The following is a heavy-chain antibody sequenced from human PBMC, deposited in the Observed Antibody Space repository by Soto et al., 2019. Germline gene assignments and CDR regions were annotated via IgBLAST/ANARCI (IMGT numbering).Heavy chain of an antibody. Sequence: QVQLQESGPGLVKPSQTLSLTCTVSGGSISTVDYWWSWIRQSPDMGLEWIGHIYDGGRTYNNPSLESLVTRSVDTSKSQLSLTLSSVSAADTAVYYCARGPSGDKVDSWGQGTLVTVSS. D-gene: IGHD7-27*01. CDR3: ARGPSGDKVDS. CDR1: GGSISTVDYW. V-gene: IGHV4-30-4*01. J-gene: IGHJ4*02. CDR2: IYDGGRT.